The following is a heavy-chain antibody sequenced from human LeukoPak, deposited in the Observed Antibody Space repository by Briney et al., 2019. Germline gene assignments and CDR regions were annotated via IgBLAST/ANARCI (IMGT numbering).Heavy chain of an antibody. D-gene: IGHD6-19*01. CDR3: ARDPIAVAGTGFDY. V-gene: IGHV4-61*01. CDR1: GGSISSSSYY. J-gene: IGHJ4*02. Sequence: SETLSLTCTVSGGSISSSSYYWSWIRQPPGKGLEWIGYIYYSGSTNYNPSLKSRVTISVDTSKNQFSLKLSSVTAADTAVYYCARDPIAVAGTGFDYWGQGTLVTVSS. CDR2: IYYSGST.